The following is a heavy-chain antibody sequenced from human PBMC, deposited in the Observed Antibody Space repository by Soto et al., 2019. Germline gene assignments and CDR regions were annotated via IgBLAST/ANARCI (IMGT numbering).Heavy chain of an antibody. J-gene: IGHJ4*02. Sequence: QVQLVQSGAEVKKPGSSVKVSCKASGGAFNNYIFDWVRQAPGQGLEWMGGIIPMFGKPKYAQTFQDRVTISADVSTGTAYMELTSLRFDDTAVYYCARGRDQPPVGLYFDSWGEGTRVTVSS. CDR2: IIPMFGKP. D-gene: IGHD1-26*01. V-gene: IGHV1-69*01. CDR3: ARGRDQPPVGLYFDS. CDR1: GGAFNNYI.